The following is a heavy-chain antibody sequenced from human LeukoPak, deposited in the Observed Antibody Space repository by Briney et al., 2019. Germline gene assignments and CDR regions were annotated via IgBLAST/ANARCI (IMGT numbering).Heavy chain of an antibody. Sequence: PGGSLRLSCAASGFTFSSYSMNWVRQAPGKGLEWVSSISSSSSYIYYADSVKGRFTISRDNAKNSLYLQMNSLRAEDTAVYYCAKATDYGDYGVLDYWGRGTLVTVSS. J-gene: IGHJ4*02. CDR3: AKATDYGDYGVLDY. V-gene: IGHV3-21*01. CDR1: GFTFSSYS. D-gene: IGHD4-17*01. CDR2: ISSSSSYI.